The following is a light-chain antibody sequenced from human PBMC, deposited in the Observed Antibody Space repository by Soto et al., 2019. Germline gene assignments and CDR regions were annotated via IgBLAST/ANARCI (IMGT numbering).Light chain of an antibody. CDR3: QQYNNWPTWT. V-gene: IGKV3-15*01. J-gene: IGKJ1*01. CDR1: QSVSSN. CDR2: GAS. Sequence: EIVMTQSPATLSVSPGERATLSCRASQSVSSNLAWYQQKPGQAPRLLIYGASTRATGIPARFSGSGSGTECTLTNSSLQSEDFAVDYCQQYNNWPTWTFGQGTKVEIK.